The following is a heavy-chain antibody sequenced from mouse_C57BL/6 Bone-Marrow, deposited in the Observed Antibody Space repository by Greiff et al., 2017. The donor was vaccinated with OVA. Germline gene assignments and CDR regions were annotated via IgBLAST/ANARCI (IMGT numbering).Heavy chain of an antibody. CDR1: GFNITNTY. CDR3: AHYSNYPFYYAMDY. CDR2: IDPANGNT. J-gene: IGHJ4*01. Sequence: EVQLQQSVAELARPGASVKLSCTASGFNITNTYMHWVKQRPEQGLEWIGRIDPANGNTKYAPKFQGKATITADTSSNTAYLQLSSLTSEDTAIYYCAHYSNYPFYYAMDYWGQGTSVTVSS. D-gene: IGHD2-5*01. V-gene: IGHV14-3*01.